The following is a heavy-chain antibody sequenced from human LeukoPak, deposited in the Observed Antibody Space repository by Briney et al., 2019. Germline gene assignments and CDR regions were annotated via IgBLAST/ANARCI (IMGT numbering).Heavy chain of an antibody. J-gene: IGHJ4*02. CDR1: GGSISSYY. CDR3: ARRSSSEYYFDY. CDR2: IHFSGST. D-gene: IGHD6-6*01. V-gene: IGHV4-59*08. Sequence: KPSETLSLTCTVSGGSISSYYWSWIRQPPGKGLEWIGYIHFSGSTNYNPSLKSRVTMSVGTSKNQFSLKLSSVSAADTAVYYCARRSSSEYYFDYWGQGTLVTVSS.